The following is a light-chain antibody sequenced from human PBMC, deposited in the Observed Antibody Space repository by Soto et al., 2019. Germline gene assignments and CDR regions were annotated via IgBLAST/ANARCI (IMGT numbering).Light chain of an antibody. CDR3: AAWDDSLNGPV. CDR2: SNS. CDR1: TSNIGGKT. V-gene: IGLV1-44*01. J-gene: IGLJ3*02. Sequence: QLVLTQPPSASGTPGQKVTISCSGSTSNIGGKTVNWYQQLPGTAPKLLIYSNSQRPSGVPDRFSGSKSGTSASLAVSGLQSEDEADYYCAAWDDSLNGPVFGGGTKLTVL.